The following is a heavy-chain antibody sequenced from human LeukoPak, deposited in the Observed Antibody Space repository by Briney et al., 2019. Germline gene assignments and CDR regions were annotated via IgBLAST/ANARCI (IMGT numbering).Heavy chain of an antibody. J-gene: IGHJ6*02. CDR1: GFTFSSYS. CDR2: ISSSSSTV. Sequence: GGSLRLSCAASGFTFSSYSMNWVRQAPGKGLEWVSYISSSSSTVYYADSVKGRFTISRDNAKNTLYLQVNSLRAEDTAMYYCSRGVPYHYGTDVWGQGTTVTVSS. V-gene: IGHV3-48*04. CDR3: SRGVPYHYGTDV.